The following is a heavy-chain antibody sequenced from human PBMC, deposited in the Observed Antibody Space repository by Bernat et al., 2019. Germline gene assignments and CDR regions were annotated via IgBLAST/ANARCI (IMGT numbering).Heavy chain of an antibody. CDR2: IYYSGST. V-gene: IGHV4-39*01. J-gene: IGHJ4*02. D-gene: IGHD3-9*01. Sequence: QLQLQESGPGLVKPSETLSLTCTVSGGSISSSSYYWGWIRQPPGKGLEWIGSIYYSGSTYYNPSLKSRVTISVDTSKNQFSLELSSVTAADTAVYYCARHGVDVDWLLLPFDYWGQGTLVTVSS. CDR1: GGSISSSSYY. CDR3: ARHGVDVDWLLLPFDY.